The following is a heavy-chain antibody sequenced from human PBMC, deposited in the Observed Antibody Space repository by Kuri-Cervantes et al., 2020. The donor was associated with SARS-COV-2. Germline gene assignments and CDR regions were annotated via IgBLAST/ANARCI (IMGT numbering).Heavy chain of an antibody. V-gene: IGHV3-30*04. Sequence: LSLTCAASGFTFSSYAMHWVRQAPGKGLEWVAVISYDGSNKYYADSVKGRFTISRDNSKNTLYLQMNSLRAEDTAVYYCARGHAVYFDYWGQGTLVTVSS. CDR3: ARGHAVYFDY. CDR2: ISYDGSNK. D-gene: IGHD2-8*01. J-gene: IGHJ4*02. CDR1: GFTFSSYA.